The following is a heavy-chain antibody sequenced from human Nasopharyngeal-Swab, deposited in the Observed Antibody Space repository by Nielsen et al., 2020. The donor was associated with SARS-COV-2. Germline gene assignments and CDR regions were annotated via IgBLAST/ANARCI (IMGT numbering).Heavy chain of an antibody. CDR2: INHSGST. D-gene: IGHD6-6*01. J-gene: IGHJ6*02. CDR3: ARGSYSASSDGEKYYYHGMDV. CDR1: GGSFSGYY. V-gene: IGHV4-34*01. Sequence: SETLSLTCAAYGGSFSGYYWNWIRQPPGKGLEWVGEINHSGSTYYSPFLKSRVTISVDTSNNQFSLRLSSVTAADTAVYYCARGSYSASSDGEKYYYHGMDVWGQGTTVTVSS.